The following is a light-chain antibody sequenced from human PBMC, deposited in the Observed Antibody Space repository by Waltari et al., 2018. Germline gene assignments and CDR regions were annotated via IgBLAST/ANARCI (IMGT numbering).Light chain of an antibody. CDR2: GAS. CDR3: QQYGSSPTT. Sequence: EIVLTQSPATLSLSPGERATLSCRASQSVSNRYLAWYQQKPGQAPRLLIYGASSRATGIPDRFSGSGSGTDFALTVSRLEPEDFAVYYCQQYGSSPTTFGQGTKVEVK. CDR1: QSVSNRY. J-gene: IGKJ1*01. V-gene: IGKV3-20*01.